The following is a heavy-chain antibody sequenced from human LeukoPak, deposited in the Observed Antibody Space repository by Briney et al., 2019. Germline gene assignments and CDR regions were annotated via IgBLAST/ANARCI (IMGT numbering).Heavy chain of an antibody. J-gene: IGHJ4*02. Sequence: AGGSLRLSCAASVFTFSDYYMSWIRQAPGKGLEWVSSISSGGNTIYYADSVKGRFTISRDNAKNSLYLQMNSLRAEDTALYYCARGSTYYDILTGYHYYFDYWGQGTLVTVSS. CDR3: ARGSTYYDILTGYHYYFDY. CDR1: VFTFSDYY. CDR2: ISSGGNTI. D-gene: IGHD3-9*01. V-gene: IGHV3-11*01.